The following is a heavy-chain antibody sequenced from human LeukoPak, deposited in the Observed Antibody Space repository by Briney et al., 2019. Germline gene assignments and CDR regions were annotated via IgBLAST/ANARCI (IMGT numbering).Heavy chain of an antibody. CDR3: ARGGLGSYLYSTFDP. CDR2: ISGSNDNT. V-gene: IGHV1-18*04. D-gene: IGHD3-10*01. CDR1: GYTFTTSG. J-gene: IGHJ5*02. Sequence: ASVKVSCKASGYTFTTSGINWVRQAPGQGLEWMGWISGSNDNTNYAQNFQGRVTMTTDTSTSTAYMELRSLRSDDTAVYYCARGGLGSYLYSTFDPWGQGTLVTVSS.